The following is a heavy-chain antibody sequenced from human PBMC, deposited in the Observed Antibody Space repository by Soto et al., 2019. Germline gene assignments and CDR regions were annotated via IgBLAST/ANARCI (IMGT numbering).Heavy chain of an antibody. D-gene: IGHD1-7*01. CDR3: AKDRRAGGNYGFYSDF. CDR2: SSATGAGR. CDR1: GFTFSSYG. V-gene: IGHV3-23*01. J-gene: IGHJ4*02. Sequence: EVQLLESGGGLVQPGGSLTLSRAASGFTFSSYGMTWVRQAPGKGLEWVSFSSATGAGRYYADSVKGRFTISRDNSKNTLYLQMSSLRADDTAVYYCAKDRRAGGNYGFYSDFWGQGALVIVSS.